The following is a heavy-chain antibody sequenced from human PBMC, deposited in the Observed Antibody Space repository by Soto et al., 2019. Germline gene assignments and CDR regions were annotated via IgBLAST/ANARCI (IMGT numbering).Heavy chain of an antibody. Sequence: EVQLLESGGGLVQPGGSLRLSCASSGFTFSSYAMSWVRQAPGKGLEWVSAISGSGGSTYYADSVKGRFTISRDNSKNTLYLHMNSLRAEDTAVYYRAKEGYCSGGSCFEFFQHWGQGTLVTVSS. J-gene: IGHJ1*01. D-gene: IGHD2-15*01. CDR1: GFTFSSYA. CDR3: AKEGYCSGGSCFEFFQH. V-gene: IGHV3-23*01. CDR2: ISGSGGST.